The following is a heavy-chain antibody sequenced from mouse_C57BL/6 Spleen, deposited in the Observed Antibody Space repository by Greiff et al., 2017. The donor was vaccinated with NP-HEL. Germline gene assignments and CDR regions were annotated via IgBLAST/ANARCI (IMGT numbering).Heavy chain of an antibody. CDR2: ISSGSSTI. D-gene: IGHD1-1*01. CDR1: GFTFSDYG. J-gene: IGHJ2*01. Sequence: DVHLVESGGGLVKPGGSLKLSCAASGFTFSDYGMHWVRQAPEKGLEWVAYISSGSSTIYYADTVKGRFTISRDNAKHTLFLQMTSLRSEDTAMYYCARDPTVVGFDYWGQGTTLTVSS. CDR3: ARDPTVVGFDY. V-gene: IGHV5-17*01.